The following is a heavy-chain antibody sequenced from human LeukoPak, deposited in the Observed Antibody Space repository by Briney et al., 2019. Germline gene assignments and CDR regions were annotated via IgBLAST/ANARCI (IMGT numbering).Heavy chain of an antibody. CDR3: ARRAGAYSHPYDY. V-gene: IGHV1-46*01. D-gene: IGHD4/OR15-4a*01. CDR1: GYTFTSYY. CDR2: INSSCGST. J-gene: IGHJ4*02. Sequence: ASVKVSCKASGYTFTSYYMHWVRQAPGQGLEWMGIINSSCGSTSYAQKFQGRVAMTRHMSTSTVYMELSSLRSEDTAVYYCARRAGAYSHPYDYWGQGTLVTVSS.